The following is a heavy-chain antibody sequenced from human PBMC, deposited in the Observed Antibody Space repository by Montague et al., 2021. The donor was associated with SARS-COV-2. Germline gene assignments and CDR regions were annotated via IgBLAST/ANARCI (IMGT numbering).Heavy chain of an antibody. J-gene: IGHJ6*02. D-gene: IGHD3-10*01. CDR2: SSGSDGGT. Sequence: YLRLSCAASGFTFSNSAMNWVRQAPEKGLEWVSGSSGSDGGTHYADSVKGRFTISRDNSKNVLYLQMNSLRAEDTALYYRAKDSYYYGLGYGMDVWGQGTTVTVSS. CDR1: GFTFSNSA. V-gene: IGHV3-23*01. CDR3: AKDSYYYGLGYGMDV.